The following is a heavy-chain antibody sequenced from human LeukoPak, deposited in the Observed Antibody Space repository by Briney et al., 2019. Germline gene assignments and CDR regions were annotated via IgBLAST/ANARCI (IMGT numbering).Heavy chain of an antibody. CDR2: IYRSGRT. Sequence: GGSLRLSCAASGFTFSNHWMHWVRQAPGKGLEWVSLIYRSGRTYYADSVKGRFTISRDNSKNTLYLQMNSLRAEDTAVYYCARGTSFVPGTNSNDAFDIWGQGTMVTVSS. D-gene: IGHD2-8*01. J-gene: IGHJ3*02. CDR3: ARGTSFVPGTNSNDAFDI. CDR1: GFTFSNHW. V-gene: IGHV3-66*01.